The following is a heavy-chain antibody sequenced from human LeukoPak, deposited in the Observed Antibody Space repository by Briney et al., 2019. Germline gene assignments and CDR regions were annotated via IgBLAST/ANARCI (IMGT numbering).Heavy chain of an antibody. Sequence: GESLKISCKGSGYSFTSYWIGWVRQMPGKGLEWMGIIYPGDSDTRYSPSFQGQVTISADKSISTAYLQWSSLKASDTAMYYCVRRNSGYDYGYYYYYMDVWGKGTTVTVSS. CDR3: VRRNSGYDYGYYYYYMDV. D-gene: IGHD5-12*01. J-gene: IGHJ6*03. V-gene: IGHV5-51*01. CDR2: IYPGDSDT. CDR1: GYSFTSYW.